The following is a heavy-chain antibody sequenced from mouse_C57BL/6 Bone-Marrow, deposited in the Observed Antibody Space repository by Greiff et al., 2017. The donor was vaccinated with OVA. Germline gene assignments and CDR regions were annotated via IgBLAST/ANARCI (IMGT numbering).Heavy chain of an antibody. CDR3: AWGDAMAY. V-gene: IGHV1-61*01. CDR1: GYTFTSYW. J-gene: IGHJ4*01. CDR2: IYPSDSET. Sequence: QVQLQQPGAELVRPGSSVKLTCKASGYTFTSYWMDWVKQRPGQGLEWIGNIYPSDSETHYNQKFKDKATLTVDKSSSTAYMQLSSLTSEDSAVYYGAWGDAMAYWGQGTPVTASP.